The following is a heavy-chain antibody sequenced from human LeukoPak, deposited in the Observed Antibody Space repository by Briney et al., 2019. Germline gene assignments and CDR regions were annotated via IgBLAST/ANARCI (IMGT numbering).Heavy chain of an antibody. Sequence: ASVKVSCKASGYSFTSNYIHWVRQAPGQGLEWMGMIYPRDGSTSYAQKFQGRVTVTRDTSTSTVHMELSGLRSEDTAAYYCARDQEAFDYWGQGTLVTASS. V-gene: IGHV1-46*01. J-gene: IGHJ4*02. CDR1: GYSFTSNY. CDR2: IYPRDGST. CDR3: ARDQEAFDY.